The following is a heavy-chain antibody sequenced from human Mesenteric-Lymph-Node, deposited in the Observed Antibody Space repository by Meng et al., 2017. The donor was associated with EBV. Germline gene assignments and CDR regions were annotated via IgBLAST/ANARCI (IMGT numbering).Heavy chain of an antibody. J-gene: IGHJ5*02. Sequence: QINLEESGPPLVKPTQTLTLTCTFSGFSLRTSGVGVGWIRQPPGKALEWLALIYWDDDKRYSPSLKTRLTITKDTSENQVVLTMTNMDPVDAATYYCAHRTSNCFDPWGQGTLVTVSS. V-gene: IGHV2-5*02. CDR3: AHRTSNCFDP. CDR1: GFSLRTSGVG. CDR2: IYWDDDK.